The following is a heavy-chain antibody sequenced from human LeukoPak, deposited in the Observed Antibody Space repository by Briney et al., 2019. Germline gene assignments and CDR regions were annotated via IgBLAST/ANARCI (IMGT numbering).Heavy chain of an antibody. J-gene: IGHJ4*02. Sequence: GGSLRLSCAASGFTFSNYAMSWVRQAPGKGLEWVSTSGGSVSSTFYADSVKGRFTISRDNSKNTLYLQMNSLRAEDTAVYYCAKTPSSSWSGHDYWGQGTLVTVSS. D-gene: IGHD6-13*01. V-gene: IGHV3-23*01. CDR3: AKTPSSSWSGHDY. CDR2: SGGSVSST. CDR1: GFTFSNYA.